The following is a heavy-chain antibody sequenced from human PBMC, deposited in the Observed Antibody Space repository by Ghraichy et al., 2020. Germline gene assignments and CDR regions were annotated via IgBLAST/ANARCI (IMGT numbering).Heavy chain of an antibody. V-gene: IGHV4-59*08. CDR1: GGSISSYY. Sequence: SETLSLTCTVSGGSISSYYWSWIRQPPGKGLEWIGYIYYSGSTNYNPSLKSRVTISVDTSKNQFSLKLSSVTAADTAVYYCARQASRTLFDPWGQGTLVTVSS. CDR2: IYYSGST. D-gene: IGHD2-2*01. J-gene: IGHJ5*02. CDR3: ARQASRTLFDP.